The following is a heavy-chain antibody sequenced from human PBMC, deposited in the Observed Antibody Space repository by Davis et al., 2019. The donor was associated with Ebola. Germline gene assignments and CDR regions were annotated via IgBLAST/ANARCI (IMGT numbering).Heavy chain of an antibody. CDR1: GFTFSSYG. D-gene: IGHD2-2*01. J-gene: IGHJ6*02. CDR2: IWYDGSNK. Sequence: GGSLRLSCAASGFTFSSYGMHWVRQAPGKGLEWVAVIWYDGSNKYYADSVKGRFTISRDNSKNTLYLQMNSLRAEDTAVYYCARERALVVPAAIRYYYGMDVWGQGTTVTVSS. V-gene: IGHV3-33*01. CDR3: ARERALVVPAAIRYYYGMDV.